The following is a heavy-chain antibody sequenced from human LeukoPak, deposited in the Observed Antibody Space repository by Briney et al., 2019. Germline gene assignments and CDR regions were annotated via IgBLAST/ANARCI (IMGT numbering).Heavy chain of an antibody. CDR3: ARDWGGKGYDFWSGYFSTPEVYYYGMDV. J-gene: IGHJ6*02. Sequence: GGSLRLSCAASGFTFSSYSMNWVRQAPGKGLEWVSSISSSSSSYIYYADSVKGRFTISRDNAKNSLYLQMNSLRAEDTAVYYCARDWGGKGYDFWSGYFSTPEVYYYGMDVWGQGTTVTVSS. D-gene: IGHD3-3*01. CDR2: ISSSSSSYI. V-gene: IGHV3-21*01. CDR1: GFTFSSYS.